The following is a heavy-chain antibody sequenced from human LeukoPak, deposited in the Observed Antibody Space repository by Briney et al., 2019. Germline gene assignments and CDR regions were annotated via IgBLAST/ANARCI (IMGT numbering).Heavy chain of an antibody. CDR1: GGSICSGSYY. Sequence: PSQTLSLTCTVSGGSICSGSYYWSWIRQPAGKGLEWIGRIYTSGSTNYNPSLKSRVTISVDTSKNQFSLKLSSVTAADTAMYYCARDAFWGDGYNFPFDYWGQGTLVTVSS. D-gene: IGHD5-24*01. CDR3: ARDAFWGDGYNFPFDY. V-gene: IGHV4-61*02. J-gene: IGHJ4*02. CDR2: IYTSGST.